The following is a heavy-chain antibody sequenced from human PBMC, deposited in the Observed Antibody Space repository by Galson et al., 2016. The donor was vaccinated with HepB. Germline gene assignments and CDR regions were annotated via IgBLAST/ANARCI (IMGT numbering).Heavy chain of an antibody. V-gene: IGHV3-23*01. Sequence: SLRLSCAASGFTFSTYAMSWVRQAPGKGLEWVSGIRSSGGGIDYADSVKGRFTISRDNSKNTLYLQMSSLRAEDTAVYYCAKERGSRITMVRGVLDAFDIWGQGTMVTVSS. CDR3: AKERGSRITMVRGVLDAFDI. D-gene: IGHD3-10*01. CDR1: GFTFSTYA. CDR2: IRSSGGGI. J-gene: IGHJ3*02.